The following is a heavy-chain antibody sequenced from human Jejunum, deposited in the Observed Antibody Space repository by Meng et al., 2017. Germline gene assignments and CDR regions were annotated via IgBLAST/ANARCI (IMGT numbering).Heavy chain of an antibody. CDR2: ISLSGSP. Sequence: VPLQAPGPGLGHPSGTLSLTCAVYGGSISSSSWWSWVRQPPGKGLEWIGEISLSGSPSYNPSLRTRVTISIDTSRNQFSLSLSSVTAADTAVYYCARHGAAPYFDDWGQGSLVTVSS. CDR1: GGSISSSSW. V-gene: IGHV4-4*02. CDR3: ARHGAAPYFDD. J-gene: IGHJ4*02. D-gene: IGHD2-15*01.